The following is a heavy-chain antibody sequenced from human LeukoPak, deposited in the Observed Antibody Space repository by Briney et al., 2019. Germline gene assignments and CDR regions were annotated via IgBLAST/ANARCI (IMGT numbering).Heavy chain of an antibody. CDR1: GGSMYSYY. CDR3: ARGPDDFDY. V-gene: IGHV4-59*01. CDR2: IPYSESA. Sequence: SETLSLTCSVSGGSMYSYYWSWIRQPPGKGLEWIGYIPYSESARYNPSLGSRVTISIDTSKSQFSLKVSSVTAADSAVYYCARGPDDFDYWGQGILVTVSS. J-gene: IGHJ4*02. D-gene: IGHD5-24*01.